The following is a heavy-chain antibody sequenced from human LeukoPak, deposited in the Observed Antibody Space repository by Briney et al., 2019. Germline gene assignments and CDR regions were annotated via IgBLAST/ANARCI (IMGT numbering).Heavy chain of an antibody. CDR2: IYYSGSA. D-gene: IGHD6-13*01. Sequence: SETLSLTCTVSGGSTSTYYWSWIRQPPGKGLEWIGYIYYSGSANYNPSLKSRVTMSVDTSKNQFSLKLNSVTAADTAVYYCARSHTSSWNWFDPWGQGTLVTVSS. J-gene: IGHJ5*02. V-gene: IGHV4-59*01. CDR1: GGSTSTYY. CDR3: ARSHTSSWNWFDP.